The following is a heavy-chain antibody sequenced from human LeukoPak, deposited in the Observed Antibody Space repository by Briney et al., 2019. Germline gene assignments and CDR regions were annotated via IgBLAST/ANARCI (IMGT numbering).Heavy chain of an antibody. CDR1: GLNFSSRW. CDR3: ARRTELRFLEWLNDYYYYYGMDV. CDR2: MKEDGSEK. J-gene: IGHJ6*02. D-gene: IGHD3-3*01. V-gene: IGHV3-7*01. Sequence: GGSLRLSCAASGLNFSSRWMNWVRQAPGQGLEWVASMKEDGSEKHYVDSVKGRFTISRDNGKNSLYLQMNSLRAEDTAVYYCARRTELRFLEWLNDYYYYYGMDVWGQGTTVTVSS.